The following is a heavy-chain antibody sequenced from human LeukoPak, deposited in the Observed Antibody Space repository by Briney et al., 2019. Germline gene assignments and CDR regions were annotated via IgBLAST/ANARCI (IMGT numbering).Heavy chain of an antibody. J-gene: IGHJ3*02. CDR2: ICAYNGNT. V-gene: IGHV1-18*04. Sequence: ASVTVSCTASGYTFTTYGISWVRQAPGQGLEWMACICAYNGNTNYVQMFQGRVTMTTDTSTSTAYMELRSLRSDDTAVYDCARDDYDILTGRTLGAFDIWGQGTMVTV. D-gene: IGHD3-9*01. CDR1: GYTFTTYG. CDR3: ARDDYDILTGRTLGAFDI.